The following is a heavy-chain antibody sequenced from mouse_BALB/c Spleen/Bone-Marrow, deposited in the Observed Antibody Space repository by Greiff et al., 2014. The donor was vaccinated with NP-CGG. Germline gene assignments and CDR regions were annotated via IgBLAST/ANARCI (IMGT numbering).Heavy chain of an antibody. V-gene: IGHV14-3*02. D-gene: IGHD1-1*01. CDR3: ASYYYGSSSFAY. J-gene: IGHJ3*01. CDR1: GFNIKDTY. Sequence: VQLQQPGAELVKPGASVKLSCTASGFNIKDTYMHWVKQRPEQGLEWIGRIDPANGNTKYDPKFQGKATITADTSSNTAYLQLSSLTSEDTAVYYCASYYYGSSSFAYGGQGTLVTVSA. CDR2: IDPANGNT.